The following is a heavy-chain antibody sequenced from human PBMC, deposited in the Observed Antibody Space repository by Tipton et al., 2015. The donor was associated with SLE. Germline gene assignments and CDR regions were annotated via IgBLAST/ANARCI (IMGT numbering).Heavy chain of an antibody. Sequence: GLVKPSETLSLTCTVSGGSIGTYYWNWIRQPPGKGLEWIGYIYYSGTTNYNPSLKSRVTISVDTSKNQFSLKLNSVTAADTALYYCARSSGAQLTHYFDSWGQGTLVTVSS. D-gene: IGHD1-26*01. CDR1: GGSIGTYY. CDR3: ARSSGAQLTHYFDS. V-gene: IGHV4-59*01. J-gene: IGHJ4*02. CDR2: IYYSGTT.